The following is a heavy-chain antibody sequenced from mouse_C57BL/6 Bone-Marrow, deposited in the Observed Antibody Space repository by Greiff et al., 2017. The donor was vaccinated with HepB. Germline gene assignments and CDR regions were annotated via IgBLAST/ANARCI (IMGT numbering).Heavy chain of an antibody. CDR3: ARVGGNYAMDY. V-gene: IGHV1-20*01. J-gene: IGHJ4*01. D-gene: IGHD2-14*01. Sequence: VQLQQSGPELVKPGDSVKISCKASGYSFTGYFMNWVMQSHGKSLEWIGRINPYNGDTFYNQKFKGKATLTVDKSSSTAHMELRSLTSEDSAVYYCARVGGNYAMDYWGQGTSVTVSS. CDR2: INPYNGDT. CDR1: GYSFTGYF.